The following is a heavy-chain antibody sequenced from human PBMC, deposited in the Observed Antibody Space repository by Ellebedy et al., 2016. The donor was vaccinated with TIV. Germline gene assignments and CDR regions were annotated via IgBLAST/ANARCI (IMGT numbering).Heavy chain of an antibody. V-gene: IGHV3-7*01. Sequence: GESLKISCAASGFTFSNYWMSWVRQAPGKGLEWVANIKQDGSEKYYVDSVKGRFSISRDNAKNSLYVQMNSLRDEYTAVYYCARDQWLGRAYYFDSWGQGTLVTVSS. D-gene: IGHD6-19*01. CDR3: ARDQWLGRAYYFDS. CDR1: GFTFSNYW. J-gene: IGHJ4*02. CDR2: IKQDGSEK.